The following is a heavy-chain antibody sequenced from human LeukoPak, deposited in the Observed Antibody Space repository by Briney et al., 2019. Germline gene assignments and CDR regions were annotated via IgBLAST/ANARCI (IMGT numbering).Heavy chain of an antibody. CDR2: INTSGGTT. CDR3: ARGQYVDPMGFDH. J-gene: IGHJ5*02. CDR1: GYTFTNYY. D-gene: IGHD3-10*01. Sequence: ASVKVSCKASGYTFTNYYMNWVRQAPGQGLEWMGIINTSGGTTTYAQKFNGRVIMTRDTSTNTVFMELVGLRSEDAAVYFCARGQYVDPMGFDHWGQGTLVTVSA. V-gene: IGHV1-46*01.